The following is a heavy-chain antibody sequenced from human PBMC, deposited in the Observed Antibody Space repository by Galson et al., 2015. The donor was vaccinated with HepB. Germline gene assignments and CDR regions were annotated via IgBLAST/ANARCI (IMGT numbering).Heavy chain of an antibody. CDR2: IYYSGST. CDR3: ARVSGYGALVDAFDI. V-gene: IGHV4-61*01. J-gene: IGHJ3*02. D-gene: IGHD5-12*01. CDR1: GGSVSSGSYY. Sequence: ETLSLTCTVSGGSVSSGSYYWSWIRQPPGKGLEWIGYIYYSGSTNYNPSLKSRVTISVDTSKNQFSLKLSSVTAADTAVYYCARVSGYGALVDAFDIWGQGTMVTVSS.